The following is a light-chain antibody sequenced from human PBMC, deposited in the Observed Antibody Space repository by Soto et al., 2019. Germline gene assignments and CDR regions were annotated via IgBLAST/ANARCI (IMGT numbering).Light chain of an antibody. CDR1: QSVSSY. Sequence: EIVMTQSPATLSVSPGERATLSCRASQSVSSYLAWYQQKPGQAPRLLIYGASTRATGIPARFSGSGSGTEFTLTISSLQSKDFAVYYCQQYGKTFGQGTKV. V-gene: IGKV3-15*01. CDR3: QQYGKT. J-gene: IGKJ1*01. CDR2: GAS.